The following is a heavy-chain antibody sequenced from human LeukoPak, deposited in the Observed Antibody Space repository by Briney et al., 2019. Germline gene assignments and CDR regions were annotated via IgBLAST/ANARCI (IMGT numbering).Heavy chain of an antibody. CDR3: ARDFLVAGHLDFDY. D-gene: IGHD6-19*01. V-gene: IGHV4-39*07. CDR2: IYYSGST. Sequence: SETLSLTCTVSGGSISSSSYYWGWIRQPPGKGLEWIGSIYYSGSTYYNPSLKSRVTISVDTSKNQFSLKLSSVTAADTAVYSCARDFLVAGHLDFDYWGQGTLVTVSS. J-gene: IGHJ4*02. CDR1: GGSISSSSYY.